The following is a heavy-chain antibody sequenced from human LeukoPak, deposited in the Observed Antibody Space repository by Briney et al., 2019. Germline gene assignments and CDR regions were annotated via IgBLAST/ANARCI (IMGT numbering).Heavy chain of an antibody. Sequence: ASVKVSCKASGYTFTGYYMHWVRQVPGQGLEWMGWTNSNSGDTNYAQKFQGRVTMTRDTSISTAYMELSRLRSDDTAVYYCARDPTRGDLSVYWGQGTLVTVSS. J-gene: IGHJ4*02. D-gene: IGHD7-27*01. CDR3: ARDPTRGDLSVY. V-gene: IGHV1-2*02. CDR1: GYTFTGYY. CDR2: TNSNSGDT.